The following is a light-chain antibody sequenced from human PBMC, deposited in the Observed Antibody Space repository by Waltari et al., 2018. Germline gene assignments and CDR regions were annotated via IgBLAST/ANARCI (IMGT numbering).Light chain of an antibody. CDR2: RND. Sequence: QSVLTQSPSASGTPGQRVTISLSGSSSNIGDNVVNWYQQLPGKAPKLLIYRNDQRPSGVPDRFSASKSGTSASLAISGLQSEDEADYYCATWDDRMNGHWVFGGGTKVTVL. CDR1: SSNIGDNV. J-gene: IGLJ3*02. V-gene: IGLV1-44*01. CDR3: ATWDDRMNGHWV.